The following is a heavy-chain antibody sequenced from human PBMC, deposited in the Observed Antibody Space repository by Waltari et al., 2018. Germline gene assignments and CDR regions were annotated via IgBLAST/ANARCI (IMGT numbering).Heavy chain of an antibody. CDR1: GGSISTYY. Sequence: QVQLQESGPGLVKTSETLSLTCTVPGGSISTYYWTWTRQPAGKGLAWIGRINTGGNTNHNPSLKSRVTMSVDTSKNQFSLTLSSVTAADTAVYYCAREVGGSRWFDPWGQGTLVTVSS. V-gene: IGHV4-4*07. CDR2: INTGGNT. D-gene: IGHD3-16*01. J-gene: IGHJ5*02. CDR3: AREVGGSRWFDP.